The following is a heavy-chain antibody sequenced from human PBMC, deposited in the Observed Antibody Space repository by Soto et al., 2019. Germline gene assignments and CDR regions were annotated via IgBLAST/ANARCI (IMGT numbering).Heavy chain of an antibody. J-gene: IGHJ4*02. CDR1: GGSFSGYY. D-gene: IGHD6-19*01. Sequence: SETLSLTCAVYGGSFSGYYWSWIRQPPGKGLEWIGEINHSGSTNYNPSLKSRVTISVDTSKNQFSLKLSSVTAADTAVYYCARDVSSGWFLDNWGQGALVTVSS. CDR2: INHSGST. V-gene: IGHV4-34*01. CDR3: ARDVSSGWFLDN.